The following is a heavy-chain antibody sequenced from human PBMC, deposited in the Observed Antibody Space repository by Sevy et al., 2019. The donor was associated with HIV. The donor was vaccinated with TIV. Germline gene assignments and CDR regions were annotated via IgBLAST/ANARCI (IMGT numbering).Heavy chain of an antibody. CDR3: ARHYIDCSGGSCSSDYFDY. D-gene: IGHD2-15*01. CDR2: IKNKGDNYAT. Sequence: GGSLRLSCAASGFTFSGSAMHWVRQASGKGLEWIGRIKNKGDNYATAYGASVKGRFTISREDSKNTAYLQMNSLKTEDTAMYYCARHYIDCSGGSCSSDYFDYLGQGTVVTVSS. CDR1: GFTFSGSA. J-gene: IGHJ4*02. V-gene: IGHV3-73*01.